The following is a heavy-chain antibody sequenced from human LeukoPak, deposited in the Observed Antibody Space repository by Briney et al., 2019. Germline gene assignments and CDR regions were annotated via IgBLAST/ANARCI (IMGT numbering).Heavy chain of an antibody. Sequence: PSETLSLTCAVYGGSFSGYYWSWIRQHPGKGLEWIGFIYGSGSTYYKSSLKSRVTISVDTSKNQFSLKLTSVTAADTAVYYCARWGFTRYCSGGSCYGGDYWGQGTLVTVSS. CDR3: ARWGFTRYCSGGSCYGGDY. CDR1: GGSFSGYY. CDR2: IYGSGST. D-gene: IGHD2-15*01. V-gene: IGHV4-31*11. J-gene: IGHJ4*02.